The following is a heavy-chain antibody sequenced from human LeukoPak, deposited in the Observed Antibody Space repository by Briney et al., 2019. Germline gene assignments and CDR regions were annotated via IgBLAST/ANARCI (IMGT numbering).Heavy chain of an antibody. CDR1: NNTLSNNG. CDR3: ARDRLSVPLVGATGLAHDY. D-gene: IGHD1-26*01. Sequence: ASVKVSCKASNNTLSNNGITWVRQAPGQGLEWMGWTSGYNTYTTYAQKFQDRVTMTKDTSTSTAYMELRSLRSDDTAVYYCARDRLSVPLVGATGLAHDYWGQGTLVTVSS. J-gene: IGHJ4*02. CDR2: TSGYNTYT. V-gene: IGHV1-18*01.